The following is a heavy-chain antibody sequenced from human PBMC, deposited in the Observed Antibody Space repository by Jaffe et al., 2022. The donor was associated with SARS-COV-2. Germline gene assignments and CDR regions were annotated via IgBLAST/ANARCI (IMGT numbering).Heavy chain of an antibody. Sequence: QLQLQESGSGLVKPSQTLSLTCAVSGGSISSGGYSWSWIRQPPGKGLEWIGYIYHSGSTYYNPSLKSRVTISVDRSKNQFSLKLSSVTAADTAVYYCARGIRAALDYWGQGTLVTVSS. D-gene: IGHD6-6*01. CDR1: GGSISSGGYS. V-gene: IGHV4-30-2*01. J-gene: IGHJ4*02. CDR2: IYHSGST. CDR3: ARGIRAALDY.